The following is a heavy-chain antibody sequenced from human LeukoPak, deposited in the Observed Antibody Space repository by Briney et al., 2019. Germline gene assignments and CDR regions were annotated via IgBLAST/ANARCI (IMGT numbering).Heavy chain of an antibody. Sequence: ASVKVSCKTSGYGFPDYGISWVRQAPGQGLEWMGWISAYYGSSHFAQKFQGRVTPTRDISTSTAYMELRSLRSDDTAMYYCVRESEPISQIIVFSFWGQGTLVTVSS. CDR2: ISAYYGSS. CDR1: GYGFPDYG. V-gene: IGHV1-18*01. D-gene: IGHD2/OR15-2a*01. J-gene: IGHJ4*02. CDR3: VRESEPISQIIVFSF.